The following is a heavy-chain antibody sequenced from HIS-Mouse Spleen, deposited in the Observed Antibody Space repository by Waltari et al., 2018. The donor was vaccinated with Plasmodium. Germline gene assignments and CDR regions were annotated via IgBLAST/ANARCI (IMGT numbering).Heavy chain of an antibody. Sequence: EVQLVESGGGLVQPGGSLRLSCAASGFTFSSYWMSWVRQAPGKGMAWVANIKQDGSEKYDVDGVKGRFTVSGDNAKNSLYLQMNSLRAEDTAVYYCASSWYWYFDLWGRGTLVTVSS. V-gene: IGHV3-7*01. J-gene: IGHJ2*01. D-gene: IGHD6-13*01. CDR1: GFTFSSYW. CDR3: ASSWYWYFDL. CDR2: IKQDGSEK.